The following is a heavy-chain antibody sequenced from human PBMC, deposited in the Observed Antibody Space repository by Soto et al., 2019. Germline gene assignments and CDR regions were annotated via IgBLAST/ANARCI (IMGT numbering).Heavy chain of an antibody. CDR1: GYTFTLCD. J-gene: IGHJ4*02. CDR3: ARGLGQFDY. Sequence: QVQLVQSGAEVKKPGASVKVSCKASGYTFTLCDMDWVRQAPGQRLEWMGWINGGNGDTKYSQKFQDRVTITRDTSASTAYMELSSLRSEDTAVYYCARGLGQFDYWGQGTLVTVSS. D-gene: IGHD4-17*01. V-gene: IGHV1-3*01. CDR2: INGGNGDT.